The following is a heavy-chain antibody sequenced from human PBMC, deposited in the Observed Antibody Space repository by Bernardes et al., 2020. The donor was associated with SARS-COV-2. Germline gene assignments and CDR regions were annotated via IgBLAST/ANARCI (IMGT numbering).Heavy chain of an antibody. D-gene: IGHD6-19*01. V-gene: IGHV3-11*03. J-gene: IGHJ3*02. CDR2: ISSSSSYT. Sequence: GGSLRLSCAASGFTFSDYYMNWIRQAPGKGLEWVSYISSSSSYTNYADSVKGRFTISRDNAKNSLYLQMNSLRAEDTAVYYCARNWAVAGTGAFDIWGQGTMVTVSS. CDR3: ARNWAVAGTGAFDI. CDR1: GFTFSDYY.